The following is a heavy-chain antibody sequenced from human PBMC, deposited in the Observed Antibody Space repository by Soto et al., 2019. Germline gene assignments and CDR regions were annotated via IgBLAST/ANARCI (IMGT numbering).Heavy chain of an antibody. J-gene: IGHJ6*02. CDR1: GYSFTSYC. CDR2: IYPGDSDT. D-gene: IGHD6-19*01. Sequence: EVQLVQSGAEVKKPGESLKISCKGSGYSFTSYCIGWVRQMPGKGLEWMGIIYPGDSDTRYSPSFQGQVTISADKSISTAYLQWSSLKASDTAMYYCARHSIAVAGTDYYYYGMDVWGQGTTVTVSS. V-gene: IGHV5-51*01. CDR3: ARHSIAVAGTDYYYYGMDV.